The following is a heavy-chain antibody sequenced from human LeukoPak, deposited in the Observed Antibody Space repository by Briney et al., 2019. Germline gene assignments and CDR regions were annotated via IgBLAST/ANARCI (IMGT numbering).Heavy chain of an antibody. CDR3: ASDLIAAAGKFETY. D-gene: IGHD6-13*01. J-gene: IGHJ4*02. CDR2: ISSSSSYI. Sequence: GGSLRLSCAASGFTFSSYSMNWVRQAPGKGLEWVSSISSSSSYIYYADSVKGRFTISRDNAKDSLYLQMNSLRAEDTAVYYCASDLIAAAGKFETYWGQGTLVTVSS. V-gene: IGHV3-21*01. CDR1: GFTFSSYS.